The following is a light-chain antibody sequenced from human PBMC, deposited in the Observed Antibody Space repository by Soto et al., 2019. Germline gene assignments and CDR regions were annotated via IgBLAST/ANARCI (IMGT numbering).Light chain of an antibody. J-gene: IGKJ1*01. V-gene: IGKV1-9*01. CDR2: AAS. CDR1: QGISSF. CDR3: QSYVTPRT. Sequence: IQLTQSPSSLSASVGDRVTIRFRASQGISSFLAWYQQKPGKAPKLLIYAASTLQSGVPSRFSGSGSGTDFTLTISSLQPEDFATYYCQSYVTPRTFGQGTKVDI.